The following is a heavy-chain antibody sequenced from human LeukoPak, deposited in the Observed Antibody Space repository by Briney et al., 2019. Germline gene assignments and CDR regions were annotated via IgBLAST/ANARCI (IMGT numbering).Heavy chain of an antibody. D-gene: IGHD3-3*01. CDR3: LYDFWSGYPHYYYYMDV. J-gene: IGHJ6*03. CDR1: GFTFSGSA. Sequence: GGSLKLSCAASGFTFSGSAMHWVRQASGKGLEWVGRIRSKANSYATAYAASVKGRFTISRDDSKNTAYLQMNSLKTEDTAVYYCLYDFWSGYPHYYYYMDVWGKGTTVTVSS. CDR2: IRSKANSYAT. V-gene: IGHV3-73*01.